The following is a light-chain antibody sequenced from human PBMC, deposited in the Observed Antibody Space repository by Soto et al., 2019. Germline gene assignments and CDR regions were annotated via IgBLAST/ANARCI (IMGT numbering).Light chain of an antibody. CDR1: QSLVFSDGNTY. Sequence: DVVLTQSPLSLPVALGQPASISCRSSQSLVFSDGNTYLNWSQQKPGQPPRGLIYKVSNRDSGVLDRFRGSGSGTDFTLKISRVAAEDVGVYYCMKGTRWLCTFGQGNKVEIK. J-gene: IGKJ1*01. CDR2: KVS. CDR3: MKGTRWLCT. V-gene: IGKV2-30*01.